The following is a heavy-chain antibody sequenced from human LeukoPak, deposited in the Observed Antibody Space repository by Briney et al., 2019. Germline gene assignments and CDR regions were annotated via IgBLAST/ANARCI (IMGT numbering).Heavy chain of an antibody. D-gene: IGHD1-1*01. V-gene: IGHV4-34*01. CDR3: ARIPTNEGHLPAKGAFDI. J-gene: IGHJ3*02. CDR1: GGSFSGYY. CDR2: INHSGST. Sequence: PSETLSLTCAVYGGSFSGYYWSWIRQPPGKGLEWIGEINHSGSTNYNLSLKSRVTISIDTSKNQFSLKLSSVTAADTAVYYCARIPTNEGHLPAKGAFDIWGQGTMVTVSS.